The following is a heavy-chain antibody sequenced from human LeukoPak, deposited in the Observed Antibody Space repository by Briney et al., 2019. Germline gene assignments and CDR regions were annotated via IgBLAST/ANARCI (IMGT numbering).Heavy chain of an antibody. CDR2: ISGSGGGT. CDR3: AKDLGRYRDNYFDY. Sequence: GGSLRLSCAASGFTSNSYAMSWVRQAPEKGLEWVATISGSGGGTYYADSVKGRFTISRDDSKNTLYLQMNSLRAEDTAVYYCAKDLGRYRDNYFDYWGQGTLVTVSS. J-gene: IGHJ4*02. D-gene: IGHD1-26*01. V-gene: IGHV3-23*01. CDR1: GFTSNSYA.